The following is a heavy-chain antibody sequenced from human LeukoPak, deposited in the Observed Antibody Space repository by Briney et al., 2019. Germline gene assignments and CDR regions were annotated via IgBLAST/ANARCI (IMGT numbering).Heavy chain of an antibody. CDR1: GGSFSGYY. V-gene: IGHV4-34*01. D-gene: IGHD4-17*01. CDR2: INHSGSA. CDR3: ARGQGTVTTH. Sequence: PSETLSLTCAVYGGSFSGYYWSWIRQPPGKGLEWIGEINHSGSANYNPSLKSRVTISLDTSKNQFSLKLSSVTAADTAVYYCARGQGTVTTHWGQGTLVTVSS. J-gene: IGHJ4*02.